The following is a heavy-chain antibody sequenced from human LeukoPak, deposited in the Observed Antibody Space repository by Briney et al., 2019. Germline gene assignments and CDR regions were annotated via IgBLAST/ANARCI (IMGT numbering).Heavy chain of an antibody. Sequence: PGGSLRLSCAASGFTFSSYSMNWVRQAPGKGLEWVSYISSSSGTIYYTDSVKGRFTISRDNAKNSLYLQMNSLRAEDTAVYYCASTQVKYCSSSTCPRLFAFDIWGQGTMVTVSS. CDR2: ISSSSGTI. J-gene: IGHJ3*02. CDR1: GFTFSSYS. D-gene: IGHD2-2*01. CDR3: ASTQVKYCSSSTCPRLFAFDI. V-gene: IGHV3-48*04.